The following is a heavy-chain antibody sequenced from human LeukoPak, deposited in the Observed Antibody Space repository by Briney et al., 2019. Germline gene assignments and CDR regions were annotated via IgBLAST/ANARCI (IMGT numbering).Heavy chain of an antibody. CDR3: AKEPDFDY. J-gene: IGHJ4*02. CDR2: IWYDGSNK. V-gene: IGHV3-33*06. Sequence: GGSLRLSCAASGFTFSSDGMHWVRQAPGKGLEWVAVIWYDGSNKYYADSVEGRFTISRDNSKNTLYLQMNSLRAEDTAVYYCAKEPDFDYWGQGTLVTVSS. CDR1: GFTFSSDG.